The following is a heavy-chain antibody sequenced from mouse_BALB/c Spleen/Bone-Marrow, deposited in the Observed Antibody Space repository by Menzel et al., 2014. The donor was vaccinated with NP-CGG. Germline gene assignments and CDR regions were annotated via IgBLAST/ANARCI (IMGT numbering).Heavy chain of an antibody. CDR3: ARYYYGSSLFDY. CDR1: GSNIKDTY. V-gene: IGHV14-3*02. J-gene: IGHJ2*01. Sequence: VQLKDSGAELVKPGASVKLSCTASGSNIKDTYMHWVKQRPEQGLEWIGRIDPANGNTKYDPKFQGKATITADTSSNTAYLQLSSLTSEDTAVYYCARYYYGSSLFDYWGQGTTLTVSS. D-gene: IGHD1-1*01. CDR2: IDPANGNT.